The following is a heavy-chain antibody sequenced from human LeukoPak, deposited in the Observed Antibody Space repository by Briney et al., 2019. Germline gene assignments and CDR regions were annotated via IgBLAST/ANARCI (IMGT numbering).Heavy chain of an antibody. CDR2: ISWNSGSI. CDR1: GFTFDDCA. V-gene: IGHV3-9*01. CDR3: AKSRGSGWAYYYYYMDV. J-gene: IGHJ6*03. Sequence: PGGSLRLSCAASGFTFDDCAMHWVRQAPGKGLEWVSGISWNSGSIGYADSVKGRFTISRDNAKNSLYLQMNSLRAEDTALYYCAKSRGSGWAYYYYYMDVWGKGTTVTISS. D-gene: IGHD6-19*01.